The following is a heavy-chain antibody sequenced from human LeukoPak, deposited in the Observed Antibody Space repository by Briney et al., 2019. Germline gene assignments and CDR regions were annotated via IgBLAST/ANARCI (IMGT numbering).Heavy chain of an antibody. D-gene: IGHD4-23*01. CDR1: GYSISSGYY. Sequence: PSETLSLTCAVSGYSISSGYYWGWIRQPPGKGPEWIGSISHTGSASSNPSLKSRVTISLDTSKNQFSLKLTSVTATDTAVYYCARDLGHGGDSDYWGQGTLVTVSS. J-gene: IGHJ4*02. V-gene: IGHV4-38-2*02. CDR3: ARDLGHGGDSDY. CDR2: ISHTGSA.